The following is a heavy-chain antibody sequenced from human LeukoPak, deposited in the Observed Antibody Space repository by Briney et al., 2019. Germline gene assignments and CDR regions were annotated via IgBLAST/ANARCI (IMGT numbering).Heavy chain of an antibody. D-gene: IGHD3-22*01. CDR1: GYTFTRYY. CDR3: ARLSRESSGYYCFDY. Sequence: ASVKVSCKASGYTFTRYYVHWVRQAPGQGLEWMGIINPSGGSTGYAQEFQGRVTMTRDTSTNTVYMELSSLRSEDTAVYYCARLSRESSGYYCFDYWGQGTLVTVSS. CDR2: INPSGGST. V-gene: IGHV1-46*01. J-gene: IGHJ4*02.